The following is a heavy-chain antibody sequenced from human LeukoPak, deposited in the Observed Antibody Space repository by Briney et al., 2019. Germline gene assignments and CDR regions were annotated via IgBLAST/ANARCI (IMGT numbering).Heavy chain of an antibody. CDR3: AGDFGAVRTTNAFDI. Sequence: GGSLRLSCAASGLALNGYWMHWVRQAPGKGLVRVSRIYGDGSNTIYADCVKGRFTISRHNAKNTVYTQMKDLRVEDTAVYFCAGDFGAVRTTNAFDIWGQGTMVTVSS. D-gene: IGHD1-14*01. CDR1: GLALNGYW. V-gene: IGHV3-74*01. CDR2: IYGDGSNT. J-gene: IGHJ3*02.